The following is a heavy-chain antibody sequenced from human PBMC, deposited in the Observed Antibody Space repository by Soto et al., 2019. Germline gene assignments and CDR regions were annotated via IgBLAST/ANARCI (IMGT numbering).Heavy chain of an antibody. CDR1: GGSINSGDSY. D-gene: IGHD3-10*01. V-gene: IGHV4-31*03. CDR2: ITYRGAT. J-gene: IGHJ4*02. Sequence: PSETLSLTCTVSGGSINSGDSYWNWIRQQPGEGLQWIGYITYRGATYSIPSLKSRVTMSVDTSKNQFSLRLSSVSAADTAVYYCARDSGESLRFFDYWGRGAPVTVSS. CDR3: ARDSGESLRFFDY.